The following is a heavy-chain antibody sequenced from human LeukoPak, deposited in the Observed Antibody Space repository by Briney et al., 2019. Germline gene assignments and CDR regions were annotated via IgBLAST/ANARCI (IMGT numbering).Heavy chain of an antibody. CDR1: GYTFTSYD. V-gene: IGHV1-8*01. D-gene: IGHD5-24*01. J-gene: IGHJ4*02. CDR3: ARPLRDGYNFGLFDY. CDR2: MNPNSGNT. Sequence: GASVKVSCKASGYTFTSYDINWVRQATGQGLKWMGWMNPNSGNTGYAQKFQGRVTMTRNTSISTAYMELSSLRSEDTAVYYCARPLRDGYNFGLFDYWGQGTLVTVSS.